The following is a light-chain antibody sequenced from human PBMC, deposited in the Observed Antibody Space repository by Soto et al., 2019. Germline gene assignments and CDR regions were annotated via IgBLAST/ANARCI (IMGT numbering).Light chain of an antibody. CDR1: KSVSSY. J-gene: IGKJ5*01. Sequence: DIVWTQSPVTLSLSLGERATLSCKASKSVSSYLSWYQQKPGQAPRRLIYDASNRATGITARFSGSGSGTDFTPTIDTRVPADFAVAYYQQHSNWPPITFGQGTRVEIK. CDR3: QQHSNWPPIT. CDR2: DAS. V-gene: IGKV3-11*01.